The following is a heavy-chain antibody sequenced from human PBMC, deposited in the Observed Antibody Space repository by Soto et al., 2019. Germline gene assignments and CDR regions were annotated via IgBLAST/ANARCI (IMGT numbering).Heavy chain of an antibody. D-gene: IGHD4-17*01. Sequence: QVQLRESGPGLVRPSETLSLTCTVSGGSITGYYWSWIRQPPGKGLKWIGYIYDCWTTTYNAPLKSRVSISADTSKNQFSRNLRSVTAADTAVYYCARRNYGEEGYFFDFWGQGLLVTVSS. CDR1: GGSITGYY. CDR2: IYDCWTT. V-gene: IGHV4-59*08. CDR3: ARRNYGEEGYFFDF. J-gene: IGHJ4*02.